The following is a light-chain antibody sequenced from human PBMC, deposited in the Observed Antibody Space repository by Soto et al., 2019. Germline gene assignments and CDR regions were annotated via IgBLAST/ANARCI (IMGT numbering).Light chain of an antibody. CDR2: EVS. CDR3: SSYTSSSTLVV. V-gene: IGLV2-14*01. CDR1: SNDVGSYNY. Sequence: QSALTQPASVSGSPGQSITISCTGTSNDVGSYNYVSWYQQHPDKAPKLMLYEVSSRPSGVSNRFSGSKSGNTASLTISGLQAEDEANYYCSSYTSSSTLVVFGGGTKVTVL. J-gene: IGLJ2*01.